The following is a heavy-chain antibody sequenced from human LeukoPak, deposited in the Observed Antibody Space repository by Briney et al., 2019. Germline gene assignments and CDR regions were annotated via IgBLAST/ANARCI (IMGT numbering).Heavy chain of an antibody. CDR3: AKDGGTHFDH. CDR1: GFTSSSYA. J-gene: IGHJ4*02. CDR2: ISSSGTTI. V-gene: IGHV3-48*01. D-gene: IGHD1-26*01. Sequence: GGSLRLSCAASGFTSSSYAMSWVRQAPGKGLEWVSYISSSGTTISYAQSVKGRFTITRDNAQNSLTLHMNTLRADDTAVYYCAKDGGTHFDHWGQGTLVTVSS.